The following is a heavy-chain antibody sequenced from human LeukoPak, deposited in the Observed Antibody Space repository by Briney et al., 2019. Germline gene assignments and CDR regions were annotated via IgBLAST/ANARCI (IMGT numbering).Heavy chain of an antibody. D-gene: IGHD4-17*01. Sequence: SETLSLTCTVSGGSISSYYWSWIRQPAGKGLEWIGRIYTSGSTNYNPSLKSRVTMSVDTSKNQFSLKLSSVTAADTAVYYCARDGGTVTDYYYYYGMDVWGQGTTVTVSS. V-gene: IGHV4-4*07. CDR1: GGSISSYY. CDR2: IYTSGST. J-gene: IGHJ6*02. CDR3: ARDGGTVTDYYYYYGMDV.